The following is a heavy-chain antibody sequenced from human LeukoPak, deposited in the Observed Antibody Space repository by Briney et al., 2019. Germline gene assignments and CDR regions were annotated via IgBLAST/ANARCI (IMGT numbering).Heavy chain of an antibody. Sequence: GGSLRLSCAASGFTFSSYSMNWVRQAPGKGLEWVSSISSSSSYIYYADSVKGRFTISRDNAKNSLYLQMNSLRAEDTAVYYCARASIAARNLFDYWGQGTLVTVSS. D-gene: IGHD6-6*01. CDR1: GFTFSSYS. CDR3: ARASIAARNLFDY. CDR2: ISSSSSYI. J-gene: IGHJ4*02. V-gene: IGHV3-21*01.